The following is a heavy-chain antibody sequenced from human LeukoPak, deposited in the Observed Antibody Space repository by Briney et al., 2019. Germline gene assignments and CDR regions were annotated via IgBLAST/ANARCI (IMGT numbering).Heavy chain of an antibody. D-gene: IGHD6-13*01. CDR2: IYYSGST. CDR3: VIAAAGPYYFDY. J-gene: IGHJ4*02. CDR1: GGSINGYY. V-gene: IGHV4-59*01. Sequence: SETLSLTCTVSGGSINGYYWSWIRQPPGKGLEWIGYIYYSGSTNYNPSLKSRVTISVDTSKNQFSLKLSSVTAADTAVYYCVIAAAGPYYFDYWGQGTLVTVSS.